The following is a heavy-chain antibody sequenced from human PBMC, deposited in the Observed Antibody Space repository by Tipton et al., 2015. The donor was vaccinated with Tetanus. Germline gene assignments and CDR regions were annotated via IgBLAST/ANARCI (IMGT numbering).Heavy chain of an antibody. J-gene: IGHJ6*02. V-gene: IGHV4-34*01. D-gene: IGHD3-10*01. CDR3: ARGDYYGSGTYDV. CDR1: GDSIRSYY. Sequence: LRLSCTVSGDSIRSYYLTWIRQPPGKGLEWIGEINYDGSTNYSPSLKSRVTLSLDTTKKQVSLKLSSVTAADTAVYYCARGDYYGSGTYDVWGQGTTVTVPS. CDR2: INYDGST.